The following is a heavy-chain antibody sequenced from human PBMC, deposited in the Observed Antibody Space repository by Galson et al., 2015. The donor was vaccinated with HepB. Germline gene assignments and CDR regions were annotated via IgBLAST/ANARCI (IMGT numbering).Heavy chain of an antibody. CDR1: GFTFTNAW. CDR2: IRSKADGGTT. D-gene: IGHD3-16*02. J-gene: IGHJ4*02. V-gene: IGHV3-15*01. Sequence: SLRLSCAASGFTFTNAWMSWVRQAPGKGLEWVGRIRSKADGGTTDYAAPVKGRFTISRPDSIDTLFLQMNSLKTEDTAVYYCTTSVTGETYYDYIWGSYRYNLADYWGQRTLVSVSS. CDR3: TTSVTGETYYDYIWGSYRYNLADY.